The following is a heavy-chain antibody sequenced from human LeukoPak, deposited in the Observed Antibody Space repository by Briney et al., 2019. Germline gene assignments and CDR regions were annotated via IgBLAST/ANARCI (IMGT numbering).Heavy chain of an antibody. CDR1: GFTVSSNY. J-gene: IGHJ6*02. CDR3: ARPRIAVAGTDYYYGMDV. V-gene: IGHV3-53*01. D-gene: IGHD6-19*01. Sequence: GGSLRLSCAASGFTVSSNYMSWVRQAPGKGLEWVSVIYIGGSTYYADSVKGRFTISRDNSKNTLYLQMNSLRAEDTAVYYCARPRIAVAGTDYYYGMDVWGQGTTVTVSS. CDR2: IYIGGST.